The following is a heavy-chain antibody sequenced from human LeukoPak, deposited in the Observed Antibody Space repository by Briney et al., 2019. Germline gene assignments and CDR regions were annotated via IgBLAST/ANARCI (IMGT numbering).Heavy chain of an antibody. CDR3: ARSYYYYMDV. CDR2: IYYSGST. CDR1: SGSISTSNYY. V-gene: IGHV4-61*05. Sequence: SETLSLTCTVSSGSISTSNYYWGWVRQPPGKALEWIGYIYYSGSTNYNPSLKSRVTISVDTSKDQFSLKLSSVTAADTAVYYCARSYYYYMDVWGKGTTVTVSS. J-gene: IGHJ6*03.